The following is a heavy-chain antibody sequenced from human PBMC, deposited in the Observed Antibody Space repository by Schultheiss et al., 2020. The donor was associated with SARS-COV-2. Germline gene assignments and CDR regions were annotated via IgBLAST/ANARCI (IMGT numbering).Heavy chain of an antibody. J-gene: IGHJ4*02. V-gene: IGHV3-48*03. D-gene: IGHD5-12*01. CDR3: ARDGGGYVPYYFDY. CDR1: GLTFSSYE. Sequence: GESLKISCAAYGLTFSSYEMNWVRQAPGKGLEWVSYINSGSTIYYAHSVKGRFTISRDNAKNSLYLQMNSLRAEDTAVYYCARDGGGYVPYYFDYWGQGTLVTVSS. CDR2: INSGSTI.